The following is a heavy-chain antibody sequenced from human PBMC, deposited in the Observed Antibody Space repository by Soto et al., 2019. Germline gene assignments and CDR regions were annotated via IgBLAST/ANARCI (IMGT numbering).Heavy chain of an antibody. V-gene: IGHV3-7*01. CDR1: GFTFSSYW. J-gene: IGHJ4*01. CDR3: SRTGDGHHDFLDY. Sequence: GGSLRLSCAASGFTFSSYWMNWVRQAPGKGLEWVANINQDGNADNHLDSVKGRFTISRDNAKNSLFLQMNSLRVDDTAVYYCSRTGDGHHDFLDYWGHGALVTAYS. CDR2: INQDGNAD. D-gene: IGHD1-26*01.